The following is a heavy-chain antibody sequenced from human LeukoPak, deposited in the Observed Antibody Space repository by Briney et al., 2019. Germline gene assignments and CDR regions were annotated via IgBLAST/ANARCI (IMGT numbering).Heavy chain of an antibody. D-gene: IGHD3-16*01. Sequence: PGGSLRLSCAASGITLSDQYMEWVRQTPGKGLDWVGRTRSKVNNHTTEYAASVKGRFTISRDDSNNSLYLQMNSLKTEDTAVYYCARMTFGGMDFWGKGTTVTVSS. V-gene: IGHV3-72*01. J-gene: IGHJ6*04. CDR1: GITLSDQY. CDR3: ARMTFGGMDF. CDR2: TRSKVNNHTT.